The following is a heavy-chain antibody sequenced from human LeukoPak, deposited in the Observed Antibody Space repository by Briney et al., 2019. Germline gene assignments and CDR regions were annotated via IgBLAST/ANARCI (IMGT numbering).Heavy chain of an antibody. CDR3: ARGNYGGYYYYYYMDV. CDR2: IYLDDSET. CDR1: GDNFNNYW. V-gene: IGHV5-51*01. J-gene: IGHJ6*03. D-gene: IGHD4-23*01. Sequence: GESLKISCKGGGDNFNNYWIVWVRQMPGKGLEWMGVIYLDDSETKYSPSFQGQVTTSADKSISTAYLQWSSLKASDTAMYYCARGNYGGYYYYYYMDVWGKGTTVTISS.